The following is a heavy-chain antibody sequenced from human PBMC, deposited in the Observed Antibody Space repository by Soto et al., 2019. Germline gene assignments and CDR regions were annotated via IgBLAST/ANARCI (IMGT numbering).Heavy chain of an antibody. J-gene: IGHJ4*02. Sequence: EAQLLESGGGLVQPGGSLRVSCAASGFSFDTYAMSWVRQAPGKGLEWVSTISGSGGNTYYADSVKGRFTISRDNSKNILYRQMTSLRAEDTALYYWAKLGMTTINRDYCCQGTQVTGSS. CDR2: ISGSGGNT. D-gene: IGHD5-12*01. CDR1: GFSFDTYA. V-gene: IGHV3-23*01. CDR3: AKLGMTTINRDY.